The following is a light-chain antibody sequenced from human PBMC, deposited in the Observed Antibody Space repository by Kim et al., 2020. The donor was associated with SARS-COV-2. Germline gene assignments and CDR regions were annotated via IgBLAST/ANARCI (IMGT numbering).Light chain of an antibody. CDR1: TSDFGGYNY. CDR3: SSYTSTSTLV. Sequence: QSVLTQPASVSGSPGQSITISCTGTTSDFGGYNYVSWYQQYPGKAPKLMIYEVSYRPSGVSNRFFGFKSGNTASLTISGLQAEDEADYYCSSYTSTSTLVFGTGTKVTVL. J-gene: IGLJ1*01. CDR2: EVS. V-gene: IGLV2-14*01.